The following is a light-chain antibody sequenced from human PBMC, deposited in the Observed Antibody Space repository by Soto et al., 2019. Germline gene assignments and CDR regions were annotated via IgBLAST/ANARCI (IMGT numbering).Light chain of an antibody. Sequence: AIKITKSPSSLSASVGDRVTITCRASQGIRNDLGWYQQKPGKAPKLLIYAASSLQSGVPSRLSGSGSGTDFTLTIIRLQPEDFATYYCLQDYNYTHTFGKGTKLEIK. J-gene: IGKJ2*01. CDR1: QGIRND. CDR3: LQDYNYTHT. CDR2: AAS. V-gene: IGKV1-6*01.